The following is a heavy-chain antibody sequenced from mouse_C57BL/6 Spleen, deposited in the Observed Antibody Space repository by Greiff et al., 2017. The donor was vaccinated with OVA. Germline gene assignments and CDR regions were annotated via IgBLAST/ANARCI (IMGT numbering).Heavy chain of an antibody. J-gene: IGHJ4*01. CDR3: ARRVTTGAMDY. D-gene: IGHD2-2*01. V-gene: IGHV5-17*01. Sequence: EVKLMESGGGLVKPGGSLKLSCAASGFTFSDYGMHWVRQAPEKGLEWVAYISSGSSTIYYTDTVKGRFTISRDNAKNTLFLQMTSLRSEDTAMYYCARRVTTGAMDYWGQGTSVTVSS. CDR1: GFTFSDYG. CDR2: ISSGSSTI.